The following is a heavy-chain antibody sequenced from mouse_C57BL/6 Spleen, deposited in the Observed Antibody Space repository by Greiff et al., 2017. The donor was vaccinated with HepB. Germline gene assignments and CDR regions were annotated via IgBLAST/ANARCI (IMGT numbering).Heavy chain of an antibody. CDR2: IYPSDSET. Sequence: QVQLQQPGAELVRPGSSVKLSCKASGYTFTSYWMDWVKQRPGQGLEWIGNIYPSDSETHYNQKFKDKATLTVDKSSSTAYMQLSSLTSEDSAVYYCARREYYSNYVLFAYWGQGTLVTVSA. J-gene: IGHJ3*01. D-gene: IGHD2-5*01. CDR1: GYTFTSYW. V-gene: IGHV1-61*01. CDR3: ARREYYSNYVLFAY.